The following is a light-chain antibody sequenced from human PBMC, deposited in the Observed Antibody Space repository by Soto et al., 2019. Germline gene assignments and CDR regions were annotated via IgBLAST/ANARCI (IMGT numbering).Light chain of an antibody. V-gene: IGKV3-20*01. CDR2: DTS. CDR1: QSVTSNY. J-gene: IGKJ1*01. CDR3: QQYGTAPQT. Sequence: EIVLTQSPGTLSLSPGERATLSCRASQSVTSNYLAWYQQKPGRAPGLLIYDTSTRASGVPDRFSGSGSGTEFTLTISRLEPEDFAVYYCQQYGTAPQTFGQGTTVDFK.